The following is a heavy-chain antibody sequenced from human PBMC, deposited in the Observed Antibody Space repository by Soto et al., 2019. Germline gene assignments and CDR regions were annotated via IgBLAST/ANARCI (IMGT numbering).Heavy chain of an antibody. Sequence: PSETLSLTCTVSGGSISRDYWTWIRQPPWKGLEWIAYIYYTGSTNYNPSLRSRVTISVDTSKNQFSLKLTSVTAADTAIYYCATLNSYRGNNVGGGWFDPWGQGTLVTVSS. CDR2: IYYTGST. V-gene: IGHV4-59*01. D-gene: IGHD5-12*01. J-gene: IGHJ5*02. CDR3: ATLNSYRGNNVGGGWFDP. CDR1: GGSISRDY.